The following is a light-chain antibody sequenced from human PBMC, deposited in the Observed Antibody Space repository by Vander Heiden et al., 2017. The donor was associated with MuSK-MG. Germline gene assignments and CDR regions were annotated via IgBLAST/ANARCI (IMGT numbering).Light chain of an antibody. CDR2: AAS. J-gene: IGKJ3*01. V-gene: IGKV1-9*01. CDR3: QQLNSSPFT. CDR1: QGISSY. Sequence: DIQLTQSPSFLSASVGDRVTITCRASQGISSYLAWYQQKPGKAPKLLIYAASTLQSGVPSRFSGSGSGTEFTLTISSLQPEDIATYYCQQLNSSPFTFGHGTKVXIQ.